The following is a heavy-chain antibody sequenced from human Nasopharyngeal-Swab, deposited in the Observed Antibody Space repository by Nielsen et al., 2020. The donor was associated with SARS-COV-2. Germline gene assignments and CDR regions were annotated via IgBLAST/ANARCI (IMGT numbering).Heavy chain of an antibody. D-gene: IGHD2/OR15-2a*01. J-gene: IGHJ6*02. CDR1: GGSFSGYY. CDR3: VRLYDSTDYYYGMDV. V-gene: IGHV4-39*01. CDR2: IYYSGST. Sequence: SETLSLTCAVYGGSFSGYYWGWIRQPPGKGLEWIGSIYYSGSTYYNPSLKSRVTISVDTSKNQFSLKLSSVTAADTAVYYCVRLYDSTDYYYGMDVWGQGTTVTVSS.